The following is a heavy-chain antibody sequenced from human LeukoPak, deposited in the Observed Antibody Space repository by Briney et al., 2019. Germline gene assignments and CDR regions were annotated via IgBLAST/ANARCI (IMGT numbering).Heavy chain of an antibody. J-gene: IGHJ4*02. CDR3: ARDLQSLGGAASGFDY. CDR1: GFTFTNYN. Sequence: GGSLRLSCAASGFTFTNYNMNWVRQAPGKGLEWLSSITSDSRYKYYGDSVKGRFTISRDNAKNSLFLQIDSLRAEDTAVYYCARDLQSLGGAASGFDYWGQGTLVTVSS. CDR2: ITSDSRYK. V-gene: IGHV3-21*01. D-gene: IGHD4-11*01.